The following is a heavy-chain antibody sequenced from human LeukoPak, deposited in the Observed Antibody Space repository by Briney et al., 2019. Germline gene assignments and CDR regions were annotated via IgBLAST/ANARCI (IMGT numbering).Heavy chain of an antibody. J-gene: IGHJ6*02. CDR1: GGSISNYY. V-gene: IGHV4-59*01. CDR2: IYYSGST. CDR3: ARVGGSNYYYYGMDV. D-gene: IGHD3-10*01. Sequence: SETLFLTCTVSGGSISNYYWSWIRQPPGKGLEWIGYIYYSGSTNYNPSLKSRVTISVDTSKNQFSLKLSSVTAADTAMYYCARVGGSNYYYYGMDVWGQGTTVTVSS.